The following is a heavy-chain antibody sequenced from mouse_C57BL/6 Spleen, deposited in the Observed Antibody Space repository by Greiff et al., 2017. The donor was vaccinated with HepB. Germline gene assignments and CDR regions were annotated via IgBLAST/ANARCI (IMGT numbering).Heavy chain of an antibody. CDR1: GYTFTSYW. J-gene: IGHJ4*01. CDR2: IDPSDSYT. D-gene: IGHD2-2*01. V-gene: IGHV1-50*01. CDR3: ARGGWLRYAMDY. Sequence: QVQLKQPGAELVKPGASVKLSCKASGYTFTSYWMQWVKQRPGQGLEWIGEIDPSDSYTNYNQKFKGKATLTVDTSSSTAYMQLSSLTSEDSAVYYCARGGWLRYAMDYWGQGTSVTVSS.